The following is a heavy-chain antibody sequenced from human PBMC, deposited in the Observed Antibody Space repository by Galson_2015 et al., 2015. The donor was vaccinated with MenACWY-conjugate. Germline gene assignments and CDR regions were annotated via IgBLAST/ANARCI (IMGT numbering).Heavy chain of an antibody. J-gene: IGHJ3*01. Sequence: SETLSLTCVVSGGSFSDYFWTWIRQPPGKGLEWIGEVNENGGATYSPSLKSRVSISLDTSKSPVPLRLASVTAADTAVYYCARGSGYDYLWGDYRFRALDVWGQGTMAIVSS. CDR3: ARGSGYDYLWGDYRFRALDV. V-gene: IGHV4-34*01. D-gene: IGHD3-16*02. CDR1: GGSFSDYF. CDR2: VNENGGA.